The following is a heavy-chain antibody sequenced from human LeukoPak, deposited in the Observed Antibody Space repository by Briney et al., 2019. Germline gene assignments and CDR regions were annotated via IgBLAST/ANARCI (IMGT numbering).Heavy chain of an antibody. D-gene: IGHD3-22*01. J-gene: IGHJ4*02. V-gene: IGHV3-7*01. CDR3: ARDRNYDSSGYYSYYFDY. Sequence: GGSLRLSCAASGFTFSSYTMNWVRQAPGKGLEWVANIKQDGSEKYYVDSVKGRFTISRDNAKNSLYLQMNSLRAEDTAVYYCARDRNYDSSGYYSYYFDYWGQGTLVTVSS. CDR1: GFTFSSYT. CDR2: IKQDGSEK.